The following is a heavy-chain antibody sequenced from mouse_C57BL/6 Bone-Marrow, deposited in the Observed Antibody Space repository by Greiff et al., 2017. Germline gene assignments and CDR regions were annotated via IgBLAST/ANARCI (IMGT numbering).Heavy chain of an antibody. Sequence: EVQLQQSGAELVRPGASVKLSCTASGFNIKDDYMHWVKQRPEQGLEWIGWIDPENGDTEYASKFQGKATITADTSANTAYLQLSSLTSEDTAGYYCTHSNYRFAYWGQGTLVTVSA. J-gene: IGHJ3*01. V-gene: IGHV14-4*01. CDR1: GFNIKDDY. CDR2: IDPENGDT. D-gene: IGHD2-5*01. CDR3: THSNYRFAY.